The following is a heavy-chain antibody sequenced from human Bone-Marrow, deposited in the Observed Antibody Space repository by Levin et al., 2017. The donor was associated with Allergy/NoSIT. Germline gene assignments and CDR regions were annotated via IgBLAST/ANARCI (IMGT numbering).Heavy chain of an antibody. Sequence: PGGSLRLSCAASGFTFSSYAMSWVRQAPGKGLEWVSAISGSGGSTYYADSVKGRFTISRDNSKNTLYLQMNSLRAEDTAVYYCAKDPCVIWWEAEDAFDSWGQGTMVTVSS. CDR2: ISGSGGST. CDR3: AKDPCVIWWEAEDAFDS. V-gene: IGHV3-23*01. D-gene: IGHD1-26*01. J-gene: IGHJ3*02. CDR1: GFTFSSYA.